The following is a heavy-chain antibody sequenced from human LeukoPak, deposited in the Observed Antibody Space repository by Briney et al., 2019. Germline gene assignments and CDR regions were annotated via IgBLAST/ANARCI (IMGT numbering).Heavy chain of an antibody. CDR1: GFDFSSNW. D-gene: IGHD3-3*01. J-gene: IGHJ4*02. CDR2: IKGDGIST. V-gene: IGHV3-74*01. CDR3: AKDHYWSIDY. Sequence: GGSLRLSCAASGFDFSSNWMHWVRHAPGQGLVWVSRIKGDGISTNYADSVKGRFTISRDIAKNTLYLQMNSLRTEDTGVYYCAKDHYWSIDYWGRGTLVTVSS.